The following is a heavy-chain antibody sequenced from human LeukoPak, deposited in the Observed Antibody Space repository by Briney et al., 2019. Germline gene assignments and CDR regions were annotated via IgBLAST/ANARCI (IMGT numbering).Heavy chain of an antibody. D-gene: IGHD2-2*01. V-gene: IGHV1-18*01. Sequence: GASVTVSCKASGYTFTSYGISWVRQAPGQGLEWMGWISAYNGNTNYAQKLQGRVTMTTDTSTSTAYMELRSLRSDDTAVYYCARXXEVPYCSSTSCYXFQHWGQGTLVTVSS. CDR3: ARXXEVPYCSSTSCYXFQH. J-gene: IGHJ1*01. CDR2: ISAYNGNT. CDR1: GYTFTSYG.